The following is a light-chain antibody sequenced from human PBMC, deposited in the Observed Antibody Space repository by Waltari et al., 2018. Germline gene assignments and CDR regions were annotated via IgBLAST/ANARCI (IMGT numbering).Light chain of an antibody. CDR1: SGSFASNY. CDR2: EDH. CDR3: QSFDNINHGV. Sequence: NFMLSQPHSVSESPGKTVTISCTRSSGSFASNYVHWYQQRPGSAPTTVIYEDHERPAGVPARCSGSIDSSSTAATLTISGRKTEDEADYYCQSFDNINHGVVGGGTKLTVL. V-gene: IGLV6-57*03. J-gene: IGLJ3*02.